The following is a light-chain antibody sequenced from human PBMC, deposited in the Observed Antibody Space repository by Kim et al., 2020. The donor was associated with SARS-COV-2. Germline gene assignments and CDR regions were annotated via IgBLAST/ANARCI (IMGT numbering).Light chain of an antibody. V-gene: IGKV3-20*01. CDR3: QQYGSSPYT. Sequence: EIVLTQSPDTLSLSPGEAATLSCRTSQSISSMYLAWYQQRPGQAPGLLIYGASSRASGIPDRFSGSGSGTDFTLTISRLEPEDFAVDYCQQYGSSPYTFGQGTKLEI. J-gene: IGKJ2*01. CDR2: GAS. CDR1: QSISSMY.